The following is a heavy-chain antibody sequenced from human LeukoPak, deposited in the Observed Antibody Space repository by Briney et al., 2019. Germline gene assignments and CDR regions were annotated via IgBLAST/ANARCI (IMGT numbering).Heavy chain of an antibody. CDR1: GGSISSSSYY. J-gene: IGHJ2*01. CDR2: IYYSGST. V-gene: IGHV4-39*01. CDR3: ARSDGWYFDL. Sequence: SETLSLTCTVSGGSISSSSYYLGWIRQPPGKGLEWIGSIYYSGSTYYNPSLKSRVTISVDTSKNQFSLKLSSVTAADTAVYYCARSDGWYFDLWGRGTLVTVSS.